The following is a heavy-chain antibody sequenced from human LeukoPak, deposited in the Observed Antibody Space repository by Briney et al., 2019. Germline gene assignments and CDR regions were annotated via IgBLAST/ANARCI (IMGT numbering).Heavy chain of an antibody. J-gene: IGHJ5*02. Sequence: GGSLRLSCAASGFTFSSYYMSWVRQAPGRGLEWVAYIKQDGSQRYYVDSVKGRFTISRDNAKNSLYLQMNSLRAEDTAVYYCARPARAVRDCSGDTCYSWFDPWGQGTLVIVSS. CDR2: IKQDGSQR. CDR1: GFTFSSYY. CDR3: ARPARAVRDCSGDTCYSWFDP. D-gene: IGHD2-15*01. V-gene: IGHV3-7*02.